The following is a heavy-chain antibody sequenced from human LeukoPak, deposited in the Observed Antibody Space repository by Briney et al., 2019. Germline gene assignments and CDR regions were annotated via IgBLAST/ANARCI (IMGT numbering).Heavy chain of an antibody. D-gene: IGHD6-13*01. CDR2: IWYDGSNK. J-gene: IGHJ6*04. Sequence: GGSLRLSCAASGFTFRSHGMYWVRQAPGKGLEWVAIIWYDGSNKYYADSVKGRFTISRDNSKNTPYLQMNSLRAEDTAVYYCARDRAAARMDVWGKGTTVTVSS. CDR3: ARDRAAARMDV. CDR1: GFTFRSHG. V-gene: IGHV3-33*01.